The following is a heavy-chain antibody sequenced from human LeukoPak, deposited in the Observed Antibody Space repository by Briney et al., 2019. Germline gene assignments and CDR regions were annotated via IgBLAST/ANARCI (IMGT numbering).Heavy chain of an antibody. V-gene: IGHV3-23*01. CDR1: GFTFSSYA. CDR3: TRDLDIVVVPAALPYNWFDP. CDR2: ISGSCGST. J-gene: IGHJ5*02. D-gene: IGHD2-2*03. Sequence: PGGSLRLSCAASGFTFSSYAMSWVRQAPGKGLEWVSAISGSCGSTYYADSVKGRFTISRDNSKNTLYLQMNSLRAEDTAVYYCTRDLDIVVVPAALPYNWFDPWGQGTLVTVSS.